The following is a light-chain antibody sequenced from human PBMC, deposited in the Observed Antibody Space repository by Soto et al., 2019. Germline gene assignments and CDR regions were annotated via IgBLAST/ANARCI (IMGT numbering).Light chain of an antibody. Sequence: DIQMTQSPSSLSASVGDTVTITCRASQSISSYLNWYQQKPGKAPKLLIYAASSLQSGVPSRFSGSGSGTDFPLTISSLQPEDFATYYCQQSFSTPPTFGQGTKVEIK. J-gene: IGKJ1*01. V-gene: IGKV1-39*01. CDR2: AAS. CDR3: QQSFSTPPT. CDR1: QSISSY.